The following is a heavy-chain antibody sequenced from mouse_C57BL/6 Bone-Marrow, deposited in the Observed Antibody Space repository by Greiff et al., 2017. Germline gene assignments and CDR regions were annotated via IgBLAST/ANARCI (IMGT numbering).Heavy chain of an antibody. CDR1: GFTFSDYY. CDR2: INYDGSST. D-gene: IGHD2-4*01. Sequence: EVHLVESEGGLVQPGSSMKLSCTASGFTFSDYYMAWVRQVPEKGLEWVANINYDGSSTYYLDSLKSRFIISRDNAKNILYLQMSSLKSEDTATXYCAREGYDYDGAMDYWGQGTSVTVSS. CDR3: AREGYDYDGAMDY. V-gene: IGHV5-16*01. J-gene: IGHJ4*01.